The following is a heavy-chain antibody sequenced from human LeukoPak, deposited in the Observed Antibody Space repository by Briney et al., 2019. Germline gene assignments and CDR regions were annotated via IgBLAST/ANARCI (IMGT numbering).Heavy chain of an antibody. CDR3: ARGPHYYDKSVAFDI. Sequence: GGSLRLSCAASGFTFSSYWMHWVRQAPGKGLEWVSRINSDGNSTSYADSVKGRFTISRDNAKNTLYLQMNSLRAEDTAVYYCARGPHYYDKSVAFDIWGQGTMVTVSS. V-gene: IGHV3-74*01. CDR2: INSDGNST. CDR1: GFTFSSYW. J-gene: IGHJ3*02. D-gene: IGHD3-22*01.